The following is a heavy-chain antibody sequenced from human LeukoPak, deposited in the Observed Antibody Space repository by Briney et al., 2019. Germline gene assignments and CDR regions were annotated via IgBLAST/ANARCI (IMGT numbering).Heavy chain of an antibody. CDR2: IIPIFGTA. CDR1: GGTFSSYA. J-gene: IGHJ4*02. V-gene: IGHV1-69*13. Sequence: VASVKVSCKASGGTFSSYAISWVRQAPGQGLEWMGGIIPIFGTANYAQKFQGRVTITADESTSTAYMELSSLRSEDTAVYYCVIEGVVPYFDYWGQGTLVTVSS. D-gene: IGHD2-8*01. CDR3: VIEGVVPYFDY.